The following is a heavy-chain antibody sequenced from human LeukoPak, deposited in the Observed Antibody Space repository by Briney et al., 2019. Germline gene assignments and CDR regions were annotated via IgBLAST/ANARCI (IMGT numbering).Heavy chain of an antibody. Sequence: PGGSLRLSCAASRFTFSNYVMSWVRQAPGKGLEWVSTITNSGATTYYADSVKGRFTISRDNSKNTLYLQMNSLRAEDTAIYYCAKKTIAVTGRRDFDYWGQGTLVTVSS. D-gene: IGHD6-19*01. CDR3: AKKTIAVTGRRDFDY. V-gene: IGHV3-23*01. CDR2: ITNSGATT. CDR1: RFTFSNYV. J-gene: IGHJ4*02.